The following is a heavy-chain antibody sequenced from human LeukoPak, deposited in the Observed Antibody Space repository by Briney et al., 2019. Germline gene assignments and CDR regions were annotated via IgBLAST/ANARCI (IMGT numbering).Heavy chain of an antibody. V-gene: IGHV4-4*07. CDR1: GGSISSYY. CDR2: IYTSGST. CDR3: ARNPIYYDSSGYPLRAFDI. J-gene: IGHJ3*02. D-gene: IGHD3-22*01. Sequence: SETLSLTCTVSGGSISSYYWSWIRQPAGKGLEWIGRIYTSGSTNYNPSLKSRVTMSVDTSKNQFSLKQSSVTAADTAVYYCARNPIYYDSSGYPLRAFDIWGQGTMVSVSS.